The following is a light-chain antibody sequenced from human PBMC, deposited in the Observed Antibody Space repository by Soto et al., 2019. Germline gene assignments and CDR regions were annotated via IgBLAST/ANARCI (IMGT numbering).Light chain of an antibody. J-gene: IGKJ2*01. Sequence: EIVLTQSPVTLSLSPGERATLSCRASQSVTSNYLAWYQQKPGQAPRLLIYGAFRRATGIPERFSGSGSGTDFTLTISRLEPEDFAVYYCQQYGGTLYTFGQWTKLEIK. V-gene: IGKV3-20*01. CDR2: GAF. CDR1: QSVTSNY. CDR3: QQYGGTLYT.